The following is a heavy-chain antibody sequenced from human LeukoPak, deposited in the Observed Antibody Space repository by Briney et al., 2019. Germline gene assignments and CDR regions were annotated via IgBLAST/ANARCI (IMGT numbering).Heavy chain of an antibody. CDR2: IIPILGIA. D-gene: IGHD5-18*01. Sequence: ASVKVSCKASGGSFSSYVITWVRQAPGQGLEWMGRIIPILGIANYAQKFQGRVTITADKSTSTAYMELSSLRSEDTAVYYCARASQLWGQYYYYGMDVWGQGTTVTVSS. J-gene: IGHJ6*02. CDR3: ARASQLWGQYYYYGMDV. CDR1: GGSFSSYV. V-gene: IGHV1-69*04.